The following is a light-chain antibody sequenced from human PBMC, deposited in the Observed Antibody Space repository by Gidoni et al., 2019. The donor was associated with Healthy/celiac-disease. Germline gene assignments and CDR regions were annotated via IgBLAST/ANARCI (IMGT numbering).Light chain of an antibody. V-gene: IGKV1-39*01. CDR2: AAS. CDR3: QQSYSTPFT. J-gene: IGKJ3*01. Sequence: DIQMTQSPSSLSASAGDRVTITCRASQSISSYLNWYQQKPGKAPKLLIYAASSLQSGVPSRFSGSGSGTDFTLTISSLQPEDFATYYCQQSYSTPFTFGPXTKVDIK. CDR1: QSISSY.